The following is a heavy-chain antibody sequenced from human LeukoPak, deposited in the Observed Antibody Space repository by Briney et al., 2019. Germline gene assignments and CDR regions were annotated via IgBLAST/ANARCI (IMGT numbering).Heavy chain of an antibody. J-gene: IGHJ4*02. D-gene: IGHD5-24*01. CDR1: GGSISSYY. Sequence: SETLSLTCTVSGGSISSYYWSWIRQPPGKGLEWIGYIYYSGSTNYNPSLKSRVTISVDTSKNQFSLKLSSVTAADTAVYYCARGCRRDGYNFGYWGQGTLVTVSS. CDR2: IYYSGST. V-gene: IGHV4-59*12. CDR3: ARGCRRDGYNFGY.